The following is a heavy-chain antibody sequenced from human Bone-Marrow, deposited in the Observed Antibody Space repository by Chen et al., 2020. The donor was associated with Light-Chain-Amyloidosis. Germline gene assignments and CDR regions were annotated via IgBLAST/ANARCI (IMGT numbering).Heavy chain of an antibody. D-gene: IGHD5-12*01. CDR3: ARRRDGYNFDY. V-gene: IGHV5-51*01. Sequence: LAWMGVIYPDDSDARYSPSFEGQVTISADKSITTAYLQWRSLKASDTAMYYCARRRDGYNFDYWGQGTLVTVSS. J-gene: IGHJ4*02. CDR2: IYPDDSDA.